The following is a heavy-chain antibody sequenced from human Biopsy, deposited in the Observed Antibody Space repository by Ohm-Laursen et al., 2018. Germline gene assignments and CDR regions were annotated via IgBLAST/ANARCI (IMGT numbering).Heavy chain of an antibody. CDR3: TRGGYYYDSLAYYYWFDP. V-gene: IGHV1-2*02. CDR2: INAKTGDT. D-gene: IGHD3-22*01. J-gene: IGHJ5*02. CDR1: GYTFTGYH. Sequence: ASVKVSCKASGYTFTGYHVHWVRQAPGQGLAWMGWINAKTGDTNYAQKFQGRVTMTRDTSISTAYVDLSSLRPDDTAVYYCTRGGYYYDSLAYYYWFDPWGQGTLVTVSS.